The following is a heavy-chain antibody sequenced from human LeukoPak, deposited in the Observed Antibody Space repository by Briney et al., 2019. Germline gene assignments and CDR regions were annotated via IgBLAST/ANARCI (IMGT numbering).Heavy chain of an antibody. V-gene: IGHV4-59*01. CDR1: GGSISSDY. D-gene: IGHD2-2*01. CDR3: ARGGSNFYDMDV. J-gene: IGHJ6*02. CDR2: IYYSGST. Sequence: SETLSLTCTVSGGSISSDYWSWLRQPPGKGLEWIGYIYYSGSTNYNPSLKSRVTISIDTSKNQYSLKLSSVTAADTAVYYCARGGSNFYDMDVWGQGTTVTVSS.